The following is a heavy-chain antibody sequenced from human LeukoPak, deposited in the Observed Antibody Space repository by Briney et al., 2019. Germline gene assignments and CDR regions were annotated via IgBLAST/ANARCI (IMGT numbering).Heavy chain of an antibody. Sequence: GGSLRLSCVASGFVFNSYEMRWVRQAPGKGLEWLSYITGRGDTIYYADSVRGRFTISRDNAKLSLFLQMNTLRTEDTALYYCARSLGPTKPFDFWGKGTPVTVSS. J-gene: IGHJ4*02. CDR3: ARSLGPTKPFDF. CDR2: ITGRGDTI. CDR1: GFVFNSYE. V-gene: IGHV3-48*03. D-gene: IGHD5-24*01.